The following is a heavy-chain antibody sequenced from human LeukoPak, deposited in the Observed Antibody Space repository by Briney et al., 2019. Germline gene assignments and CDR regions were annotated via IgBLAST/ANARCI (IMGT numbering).Heavy chain of an antibody. Sequence: SETLSLTCTVSGGSISSSSYYWGWIRQPPGKGLEWIGSIYYSGSTYYNPSLKSRVTISVDTYKNQFSLKLSSVTAADTAVYYCARARIVVVPAAIRHNWFDPWGQGTLVTVSS. V-gene: IGHV4-39*07. D-gene: IGHD2-2*01. CDR3: ARARIVVVPAAIRHNWFDP. CDR1: GGSISSSSYY. CDR2: IYYSGST. J-gene: IGHJ5*02.